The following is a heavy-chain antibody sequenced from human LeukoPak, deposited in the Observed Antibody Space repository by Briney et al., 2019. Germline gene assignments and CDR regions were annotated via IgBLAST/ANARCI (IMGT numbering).Heavy chain of an antibody. CDR3: ARIRTYYYDSSGSYYFDY. CDR2: IYYSGST. Sequence: SETLSLTCTVSGGSISSYYWSWIRQPPGKGLEWIGYIYYSGSTNYNPSLKSRVTVSVDTSKNQFSLKLSSATAADTAVYYCARIRTYYYDSSGSYYFDYWGQGTLVTVSS. V-gene: IGHV4-59*01. D-gene: IGHD3-22*01. CDR1: GGSISSYY. J-gene: IGHJ4*02.